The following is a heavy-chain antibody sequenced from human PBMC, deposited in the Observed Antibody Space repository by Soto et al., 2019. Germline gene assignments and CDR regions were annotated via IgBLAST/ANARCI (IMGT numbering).Heavy chain of an antibody. CDR3: ASGPTNPLIAAADDYYYGMDV. Sequence: QVQLVQSGAEVKQPGSSVKVSCKASGGTFSSYAISWVRQAPGQGLEWMGGIIPIFGTANYAQKFQGRVTITADESTSAAYMELSSLGSEDTAVYYCASGPTNPLIAAADDYYYGMDVWGQGTTVTVSS. CDR1: GGTFSSYA. D-gene: IGHD6-13*01. J-gene: IGHJ6*02. V-gene: IGHV1-69*12. CDR2: IIPIFGTA.